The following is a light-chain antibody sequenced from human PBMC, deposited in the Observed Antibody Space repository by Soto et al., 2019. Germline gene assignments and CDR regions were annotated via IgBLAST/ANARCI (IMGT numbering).Light chain of an antibody. CDR3: AAWDDRLDVNV. J-gene: IGLJ1*01. Sequence: SVLTRPPSASGTPGQIVAISCSGSSSNIGSNTVTWYQQLPGTAPKLLIYSTSQRSSGVPGRFSGSKSGASASLSISGLQSEDEADYYCAAWDDRLDVNVFGTGTKVTV. CDR2: STS. CDR1: SSNIGSNT. V-gene: IGLV1-44*01.